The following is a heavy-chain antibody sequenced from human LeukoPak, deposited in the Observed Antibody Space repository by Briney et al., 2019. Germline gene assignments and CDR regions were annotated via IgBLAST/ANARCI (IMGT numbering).Heavy chain of an antibody. CDR1: GLTFSMPA. CDR3: VKRERFLEQPPY. CDR2: IQNDGNSK. Sequence: GGSLRLSCAASGLTFSMPAMDWVRQAPGKGLEWVAFIQNDGNSKNYADSVKGRFTISRDTSKNTLYLQMSSLRAEDTAFYYCVKRERFLEQPPYWGQGTLVTVSS. J-gene: IGHJ4*02. V-gene: IGHV3-30*02. D-gene: IGHD3-3*01.